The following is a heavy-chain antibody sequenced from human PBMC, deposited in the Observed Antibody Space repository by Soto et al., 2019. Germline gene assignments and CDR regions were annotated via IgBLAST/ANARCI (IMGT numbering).Heavy chain of an antibody. CDR1: GFTFGDYA. D-gene: IGHD6-19*01. J-gene: IGHJ6*02. V-gene: IGHV3-49*03. CDR3: TREGRGSGWYALPYYGMDV. CDR2: IRSKAYGGTT. Sequence: GGSLRLSCTASGFTFGDYAMSWFRQAPGKGLEWVGFIRSKAYGGTTEYAASVKGRFTISRDDSKSIAYLQMNSLKTEDTAVYYCTREGRGSGWYALPYYGMDVWGQGTTVTVSS.